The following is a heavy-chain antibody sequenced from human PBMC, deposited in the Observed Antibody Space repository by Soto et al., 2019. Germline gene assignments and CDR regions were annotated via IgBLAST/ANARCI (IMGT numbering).Heavy chain of an antibody. V-gene: IGHV1-69*02. CDR1: GGTFSSYS. Sequence: QVQLVQSGAEVKKPGSSVKVSCKASGGTFSSYSISWVRQAPGQGLKWMGRIIPIVGIANYAQKFQGRVTIIADKSTSTAYMELSSLRSEDTAVYYCARVGYCSGGSCDHIVNWGQGTLVTVSS. CDR2: IIPIVGIA. J-gene: IGHJ4*02. CDR3: ARVGYCSGGSCDHIVN. D-gene: IGHD2-15*01.